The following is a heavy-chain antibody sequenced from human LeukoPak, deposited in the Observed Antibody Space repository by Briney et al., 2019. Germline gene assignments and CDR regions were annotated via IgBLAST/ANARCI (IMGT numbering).Heavy chain of an antibody. CDR1: GGSISSYY. V-gene: IGHV4-4*07. D-gene: IGHD3-10*01. Sequence: SETLSLTCTVSGGSISSYYWSWIRQPAGKGLEWIGRIYTSGSTNYNPSLKSRVTMSVDTSKNQFSLKLSSVTAADTAVYYCALGGELFYYYYYGMDVWGQGTTVTVSS. J-gene: IGHJ6*02. CDR3: ALGGELFYYYYYGMDV. CDR2: IYTSGST.